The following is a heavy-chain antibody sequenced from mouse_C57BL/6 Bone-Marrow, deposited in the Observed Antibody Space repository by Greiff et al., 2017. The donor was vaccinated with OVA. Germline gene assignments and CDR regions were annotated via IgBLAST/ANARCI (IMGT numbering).Heavy chain of an antibody. J-gene: IGHJ3*01. CDR3: AREWYGSSIAY. D-gene: IGHD1-1*01. CDR1: GFTFSSYA. V-gene: IGHV5-4*01. CDR2: ISDGGSYT. Sequence: EVKLVESGGGLVKPGGSLKLSCAASGFTFSSYAMSWVRQTPEKRLEWVATISDGGSYTYYPDNVKGRFTISRDNAKNNLYLQMSHLKSEDTAMYYCAREWYGSSIAYWGQGTLVTVSA.